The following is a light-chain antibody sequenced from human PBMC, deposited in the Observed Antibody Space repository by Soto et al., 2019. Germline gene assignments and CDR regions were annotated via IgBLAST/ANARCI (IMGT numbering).Light chain of an antibody. J-gene: IGLJ3*02. CDR3: QAWDSDTVV. CDR1: ELGDKY. CDR2: QDD. V-gene: IGLV3-1*01. Sequence: SYELTQPPSVSVSPGQTANITCSGDELGDKYASWYQQRPGQAPLLVIYQDDKRPSGILERFSGSNSGNSATLTISGTQATDEAYYYCQAWDSDTVVFGGGTKLTVL.